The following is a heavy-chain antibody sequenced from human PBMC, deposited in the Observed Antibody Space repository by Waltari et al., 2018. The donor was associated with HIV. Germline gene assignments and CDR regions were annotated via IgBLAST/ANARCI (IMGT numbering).Heavy chain of an antibody. CDR2: INGDGSST. CDR1: GFTFSTYW. Sequence: EVQLVESGGGLVQPGGSLSLSCAASGFTFSTYWMLWVRQAPGKGLVWVSRINGDGSSTTYADSVEGRFTISRDNAKNTLYLQMNSLRVEDTAVYYCAREGSLVYYFDYWGQGTLVTVSS. CDR3: AREGSLVYYFDY. V-gene: IGHV3-74*01. J-gene: IGHJ4*02.